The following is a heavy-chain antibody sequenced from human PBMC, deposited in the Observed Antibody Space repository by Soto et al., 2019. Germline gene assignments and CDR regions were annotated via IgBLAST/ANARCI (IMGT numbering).Heavy chain of an antibody. Sequence: GESLKISCKGSGYSFASYWIGSVRQMPGKGLEWKGIIYPGDSNTRYSPSLQGQVTISVDKSISTAYLQWSSLKATDTAMYYCARHAYDFWSGHPNPRYYYGMDVWGQGTTVTVSS. D-gene: IGHD3-3*01. CDR2: IYPGDSNT. V-gene: IGHV5-51*01. CDR1: GYSFASYW. CDR3: ARHAYDFWSGHPNPRYYYGMDV. J-gene: IGHJ6*02.